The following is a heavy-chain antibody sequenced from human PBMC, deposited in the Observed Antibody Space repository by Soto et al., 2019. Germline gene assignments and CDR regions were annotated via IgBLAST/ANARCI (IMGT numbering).Heavy chain of an antibody. V-gene: IGHV1-18*01. J-gene: IGHJ5*02. Sequence: GASVKVSCKASGYTFTSYGISWVRQAPGQGLEWMGWISAYNGNTNYAQKLQGRVTMTTDTSTSTAYMELRSLRPDDTAVYYCARDLVSVLRYFDWLNLGFDLWGQGTLVTVSS. D-gene: IGHD3-9*01. CDR2: ISAYNGNT. CDR3: ARDLVSVLRYFDWLNLGFDL. CDR1: GYTFTSYG.